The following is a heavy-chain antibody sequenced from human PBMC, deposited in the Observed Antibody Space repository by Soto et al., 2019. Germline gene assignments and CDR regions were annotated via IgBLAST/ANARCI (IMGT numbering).Heavy chain of an antibody. CDR2: INHSGST. CDR1: GGSFSGYY. CDR3: ARGPRDYRGYYDFWSGTDNWFDP. J-gene: IGHJ5*02. V-gene: IGHV4-34*01. D-gene: IGHD3-3*01. Sequence: PSETLSLTCAVYGGSFSGYYWSWIRQPRGKGLEWIGEINHSGSTNYNPSLKSRVTISVDTSKNQFSLKLSSVTAADTAVYYCARGPRDYRGYYDFWSGTDNWFDPWGQGTLVTVSS.